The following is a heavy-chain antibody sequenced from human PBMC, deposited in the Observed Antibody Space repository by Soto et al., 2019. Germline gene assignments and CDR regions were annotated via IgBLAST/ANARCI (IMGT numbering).Heavy chain of an antibody. J-gene: IGHJ5*02. CDR3: VRENTPPFLDP. CDR2: LWYDGIRQ. CDR1: GFTLNLYG. V-gene: IGHV3-33*01. Sequence: VESGGGVVQSGRSLTLSCESSGFTLNLYGVHWVRQIPGKGLEWVALLWYDGIRQDYAESVRGRFVISKDSSTNTIYLQMNSLIVEDTAVYFCVRENTPPFLDPWGQGTLVTVSS.